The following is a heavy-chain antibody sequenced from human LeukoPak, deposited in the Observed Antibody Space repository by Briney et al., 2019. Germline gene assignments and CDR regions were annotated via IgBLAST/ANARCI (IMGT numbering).Heavy chain of an antibody. V-gene: IGHV4-30-2*01. CDR3: ARDLGPGHAFDI. Sequence: SQTLFLTCTVSGGSISSGGYYWSCIQQPPGKGLEWIGYIYHSGSTYYNPSLKSRVTISVDRSKNQFSLKLSSVTAADTAVYYCARDLGPGHAFDIWGQGTMVTVSS. CDR1: GGSISSGGYY. CDR2: IYHSGST. J-gene: IGHJ3*02. D-gene: IGHD3-16*01.